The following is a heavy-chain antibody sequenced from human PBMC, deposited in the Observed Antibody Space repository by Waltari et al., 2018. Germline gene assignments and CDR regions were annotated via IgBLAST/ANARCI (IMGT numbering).Heavy chain of an antibody. Sequence: EVRLVESGGGLGEPGRSLRLSCSTSGFTFGDYGIRWVRQAPGKGLEWVGFTRSKTYYGTAEYAASMKGRFIISRDDSKSVAYLQMNNLKSEDTAVYYCARVEGSFWSGYRFDSWGQGTPVTVSS. CDR2: TRSKTYYGTA. V-gene: IGHV3-49*04. D-gene: IGHD3-3*01. CDR1: GFTFGDYG. CDR3: ARVEGSFWSGYRFDS. J-gene: IGHJ4*02.